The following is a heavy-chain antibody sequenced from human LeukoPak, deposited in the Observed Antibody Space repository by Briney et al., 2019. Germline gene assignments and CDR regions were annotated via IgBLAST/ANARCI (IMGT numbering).Heavy chain of an antibody. CDR3: ARDTSSSRLGYYMDV. D-gene: IGHD6-6*01. Sequence: SETLSLTCTVSGGSISSYYWSWLRQPPGKGLEWIGYIYYSGSTNYNPSLKSRVTISVDTSKNQFSLKLSSVTAADTAVYYCARDTSSSRLGYYMDVWGKGTTVTVSS. V-gene: IGHV4-59*01. CDR2: IYYSGST. J-gene: IGHJ6*03. CDR1: GGSISSYY.